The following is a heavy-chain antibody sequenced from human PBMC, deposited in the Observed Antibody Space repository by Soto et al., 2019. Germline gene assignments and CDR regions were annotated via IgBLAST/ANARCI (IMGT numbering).Heavy chain of an antibody. V-gene: IGHV4-39*01. D-gene: IGHD3-3*01. CDR3: ARRSGIYWYFDL. Sequence: SETLSLTCTVSGGSISSVNYYWGWIRQPPGKGLEWIGKIYYSGSTYYSPSLKSRVTISVDTSKNQFSLKLSSVTAADTAVYYWARRSGIYWYFDLGGRGTLVTVP. CDR2: IYYSGST. J-gene: IGHJ2*01. CDR1: GGSISSVNYY.